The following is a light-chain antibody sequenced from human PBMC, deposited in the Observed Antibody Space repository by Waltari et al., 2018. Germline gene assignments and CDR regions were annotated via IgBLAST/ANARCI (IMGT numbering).Light chain of an antibody. CDR2: AAS. V-gene: IGKV1-39*01. CDR1: HNIINF. J-gene: IGKJ4*01. Sequence: IQMTQSPSSLSASVGDSVTITCRASHNIINFLSWYQQKPGRAPRLLMYAASTLQSGVPSRFSGSGSGTDFTLTINSLQPEDIATYYCQQSYTNPPAFAAGTKVEIK. CDR3: QQSYTNPPA.